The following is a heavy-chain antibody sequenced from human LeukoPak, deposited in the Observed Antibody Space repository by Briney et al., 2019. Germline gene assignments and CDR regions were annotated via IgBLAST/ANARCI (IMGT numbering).Heavy chain of an antibody. CDR3: TSEINDYGDGGWFDP. J-gene: IGHJ5*02. CDR1: GFTFSSYE. Sequence: PGGSLRLSCAASGFTFSSYEMNWVRQAPGKGLEWVSYISSSGSTIYYADSVKGRFTISRDNAKNSLYLQMNSLRAEDTAVYYCTSEINDYGDGGWFDPWGQGTLVTVSS. D-gene: IGHD4-17*01. CDR2: ISSSGSTI. V-gene: IGHV3-48*03.